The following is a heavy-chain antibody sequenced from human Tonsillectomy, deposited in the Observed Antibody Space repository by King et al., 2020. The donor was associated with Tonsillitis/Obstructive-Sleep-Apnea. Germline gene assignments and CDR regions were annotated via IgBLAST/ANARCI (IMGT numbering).Heavy chain of an antibody. D-gene: IGHD2-15*01. CDR2: MYYSENT. Sequence: QLQESGPGLVKPSETLSLTCTVSGGSISSSSYYWVWIRQPPGKGLEWIGSMYYSENTYYNPSLKSRVTISVDTSKNQFSLKLSSVTAADTAVDYCARQGGYCSGGSCYPYWYFDLWGRGTLVTVSS. CDR1: GGSISSSSYY. J-gene: IGHJ2*01. CDR3: ARQGGYCSGGSCYPYWYFDL. V-gene: IGHV4-39*01.